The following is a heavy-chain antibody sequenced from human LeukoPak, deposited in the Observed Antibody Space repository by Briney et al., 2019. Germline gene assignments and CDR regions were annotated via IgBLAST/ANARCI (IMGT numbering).Heavy chain of an antibody. J-gene: IGHJ4*02. D-gene: IGHD6-19*01. CDR1: GFTFSSYA. Sequence: GGSLRLSCAASGFTFSSYAMHWVRQAPGKGLEWVAVISYDGSNKYYADSVKGRFTISRDNAKDALYLQMNSLRAEDTAVYYCASSDSSGWYGGLDYWGQGTLVTVSS. CDR3: ASSDSSGWYGGLDY. V-gene: IGHV3-30-3*01. CDR2: ISYDGSNK.